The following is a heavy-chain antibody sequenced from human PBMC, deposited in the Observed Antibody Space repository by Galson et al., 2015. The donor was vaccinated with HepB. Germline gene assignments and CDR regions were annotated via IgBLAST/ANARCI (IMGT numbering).Heavy chain of an antibody. D-gene: IGHD2-15*01. Sequence: SLRLSCAASGFTFSSYAMSWVRQAPGKGLEWVSAISGSGGSTYYADSVKGRFTISRDNSKNTLYLQMNSLRAEDTAVYYCAEGGDCSGGSCYSRMGSPSNHYGMDVWGQGTTVTVSS. J-gene: IGHJ6*02. CDR1: GFTFSSYA. CDR3: AEGGDCSGGSCYSRMGSPSNHYGMDV. V-gene: IGHV3-23*01. CDR2: ISGSGGST.